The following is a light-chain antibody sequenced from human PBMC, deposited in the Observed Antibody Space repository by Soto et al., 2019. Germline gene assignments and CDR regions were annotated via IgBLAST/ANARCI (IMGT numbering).Light chain of an antibody. CDR1: QGIRND. J-gene: IGKJ4*01. V-gene: IGKV1-6*01. CDR2: AAS. CDR3: LQAYNYPLT. Sequence: AIQMTQSPSTLSASVGDRVTITCPASQGIRNDLGWYQQKPGKAPKLLIYAASSLQSGVPSTFSGSGSGTDFTLTISSLQPEDCATDYCLQAYNYPLTFGGGTKGGYQ.